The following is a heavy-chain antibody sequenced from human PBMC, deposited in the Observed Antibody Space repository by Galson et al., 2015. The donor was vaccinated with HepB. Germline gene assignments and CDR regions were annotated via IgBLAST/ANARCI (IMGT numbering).Heavy chain of an antibody. Sequence: SLRLSCAASGFTFSGSAMHWVRQASGKGLEWVGRIRSKANSYATAYAASVKGRFTISRDDSKNTTYLQMNSLKTEDTAVYYCAGLYNWNDGVWADYYYYYMDVWGKGTTVTVSS. CDR2: IRSKANSYAT. CDR3: AGLYNWNDGVWADYYYYYMDV. CDR1: GFTFSGSA. J-gene: IGHJ6*03. V-gene: IGHV3-73*01. D-gene: IGHD1-1*01.